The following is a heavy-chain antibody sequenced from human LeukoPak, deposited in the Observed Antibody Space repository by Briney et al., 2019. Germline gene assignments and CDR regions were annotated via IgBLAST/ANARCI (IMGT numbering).Heavy chain of an antibody. J-gene: IGHJ4*02. CDR3: ARGGQGAVDY. V-gene: IGHV3-74*01. CDR1: GFTFSSHW. Sequence: GGSLRLSCAASGFTFSSHWMHWVRQAPGKGLVWVSFINNDGGVTSYAGSVKGRFTISRDNAKNTLYLQMKSLRAEDTAMYYCARGGQGAVDYWGQGTLVTVSS. D-gene: IGHD3-16*01. CDR2: INNDGGVT.